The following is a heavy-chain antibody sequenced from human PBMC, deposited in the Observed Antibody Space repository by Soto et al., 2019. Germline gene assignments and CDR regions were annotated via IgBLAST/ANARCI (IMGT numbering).Heavy chain of an antibody. CDR3: ARVRLGVGYNWFDP. CDR1: GGSIDSGDYY. Sequence: SETLSLTCTVSGGSIDSGDYYWSWIRQPPGKGLEWIGYVYYSGTTNYNPFLKSRVTLSLDKSKNQFSLKMNSVTAADTAVYYCARVRLGVGYNWFDPWGPATLVTLSS. J-gene: IGHJ5*02. D-gene: IGHD3-16*01. CDR2: VYYSGTT. V-gene: IGHV4-61*08.